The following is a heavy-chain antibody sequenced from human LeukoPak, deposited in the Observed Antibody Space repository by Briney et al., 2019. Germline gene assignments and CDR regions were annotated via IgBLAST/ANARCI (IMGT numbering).Heavy chain of an antibody. CDR2: ISGSGGST. CDR3: AKDFQEILLWFGELLSYYYMDV. J-gene: IGHJ6*03. D-gene: IGHD3-10*01. CDR1: GFTFSSYG. Sequence: GGSLRLSCAASGFTFSSYGMSWVRQAPGKGLEWVSAISGSGGSTYYADSVKGRFTVSRDNSKNTLYLQMNSLRAEDTAVYYCAKDFQEILLWFGELLSYYYMDVWGKGTTVTVSS. V-gene: IGHV3-23*01.